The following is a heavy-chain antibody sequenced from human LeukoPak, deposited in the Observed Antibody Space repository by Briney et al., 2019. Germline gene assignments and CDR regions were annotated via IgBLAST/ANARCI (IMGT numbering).Heavy chain of an antibody. V-gene: IGHV1-2*02. CDR3: ASSLEPGIAAAGTG. D-gene: IGHD6-13*01. CDR1: GYSLTGYY. J-gene: IGHJ4*02. Sequence: ASVRVSCKASGYSLTGYYMHWGRQAPGQGLEGMGWINPSSRGTNCAEKFQGRVTMNRDTSISTVHMELSRLRSDDTDVYYCASSLEPGIAAAGTGWGQGTLVTVSS. CDR2: INPSSRGT.